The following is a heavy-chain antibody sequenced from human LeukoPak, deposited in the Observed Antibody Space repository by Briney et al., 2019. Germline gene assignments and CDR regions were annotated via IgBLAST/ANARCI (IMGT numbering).Heavy chain of an antibody. Sequence: GGSLRLSCAASGFTFSRYAMHWVRQAPGKGLEWVAVVASDGNDKRHADSVKGRFTISRDNSKNTLYLQMNSLRADDTAVYYCARDNTIGAADYYFDYWGQGTLVTVSS. D-gene: IGHD6-13*01. CDR3: ARDNTIGAADYYFDY. CDR1: GFTFSRYA. V-gene: IGHV3-30*04. J-gene: IGHJ4*02. CDR2: VASDGNDK.